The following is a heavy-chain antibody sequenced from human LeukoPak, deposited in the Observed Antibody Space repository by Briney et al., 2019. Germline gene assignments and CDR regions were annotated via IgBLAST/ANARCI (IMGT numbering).Heavy chain of an antibody. CDR3: AKSGYSSSWYVPGFDY. CDR2: ISGSGGST. J-gene: IGHJ4*02. CDR1: GFTFSTYS. Sequence: PGGSLRLSCAASGFTFSTYSMSWVRQAPGKGLEWVSAISGSGGSTYYADSVKGRLSISRDNSKNTLYLQMNSLRAEDTAVYYCAKSGYSSSWYVPGFDYWGQGTLVTVSS. D-gene: IGHD6-13*01. V-gene: IGHV3-23*01.